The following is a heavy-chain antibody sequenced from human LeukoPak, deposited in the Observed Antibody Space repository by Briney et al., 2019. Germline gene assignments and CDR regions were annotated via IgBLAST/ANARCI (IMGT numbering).Heavy chain of an antibody. CDR3: ARGAPITIFGVVITHRAYFDY. CDR1: GGSFSGYY. V-gene: IGHV4-34*01. D-gene: IGHD3-3*01. CDR2: INHSGST. Sequence: SETLSLTCVVYGGSFSGYYWSWIRQPPGKGLEWIGEINHSGSTNYNPSLKSRVTISVDTSKNQFSLKLSSVTAADTAVYYCARGAPITIFGVVITHRAYFDYWGQGTLVTVSS. J-gene: IGHJ4*02.